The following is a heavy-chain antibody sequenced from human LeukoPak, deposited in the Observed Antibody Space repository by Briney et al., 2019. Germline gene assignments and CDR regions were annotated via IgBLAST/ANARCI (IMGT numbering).Heavy chain of an antibody. D-gene: IGHD2-2*01. CDR2: ISSSSKYI. J-gene: IGHJ4*02. CDR3: VPRYCSSTSCEDY. V-gene: IGHV3-21*06. Sequence: PGGPLRLSCAASGLTFSTYSMNWVRQAPGQGLQWVSSISSSSKYIYYADSVKGRFTISRDNAKNSLYLQMNSLRPEDSAVYYCVPRYCSSTSCEDYWGQGTLVTVSS. CDR1: GLTFSTYS.